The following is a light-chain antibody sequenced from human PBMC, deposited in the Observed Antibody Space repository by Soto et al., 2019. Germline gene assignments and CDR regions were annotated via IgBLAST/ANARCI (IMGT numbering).Light chain of an antibody. CDR1: SSDVGNFNY. Sequence: QSVLAQPASVSGSPGQSITISCTGTSSDVGNFNYVSWYQQHPGKAPKLMIYEVSNRPSGVSNRFSGSKSGNTASLTISGLQAEDGADYYCSAYTISSTYVFGSGTKVTVL. CDR3: SAYTISSTYV. V-gene: IGLV2-14*01. CDR2: EVS. J-gene: IGLJ1*01.